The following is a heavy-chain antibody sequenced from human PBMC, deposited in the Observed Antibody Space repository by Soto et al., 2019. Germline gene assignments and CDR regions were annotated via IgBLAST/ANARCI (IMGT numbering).Heavy chain of an antibody. Sequence: EVQLVESGGGLVKPGGSLRISCAASGFSFSTYSMNWVRQAPGKGLEWVSTISSSSRDISYSDSVRGRFTISRDNARNSLDLHLTRLRADDTAVYYCARGFYGFSGERPSYYFDSWGQGTPVTVSS. J-gene: IGHJ4*02. V-gene: IGHV3-21*06. CDR3: ARGFYGFSGERPSYYFDS. CDR2: ISSSSRDI. D-gene: IGHD3-3*01. CDR1: GFSFSTYS.